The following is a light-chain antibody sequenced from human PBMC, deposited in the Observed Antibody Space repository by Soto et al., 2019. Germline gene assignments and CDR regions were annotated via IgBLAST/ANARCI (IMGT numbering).Light chain of an antibody. V-gene: IGKV1-5*03. Sequence: DIPMTQSPSTLSASVGDRVSITCRASQSISRQLAWYQQKPGKAPNLLIYQASHLETGVPSRFTGSGSGTEFTLTISSLQPDDLATYYGLQYQSYGTFGQGTKVEVK. CDR2: QAS. CDR1: QSISRQ. CDR3: LQYQSYGT. J-gene: IGKJ1*01.